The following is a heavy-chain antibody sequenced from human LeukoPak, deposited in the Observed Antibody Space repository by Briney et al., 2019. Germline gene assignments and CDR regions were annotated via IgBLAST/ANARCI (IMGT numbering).Heavy chain of an antibody. CDR1: GGSISSGGYY. CDR3: ARVGEPTVTTGGWYFDL. V-gene: IGHV4-30-4*08. CDR2: IYYSGST. D-gene: IGHD4-17*01. Sequence: PSETLSLTCTVSGGSISSGGYYWSWLRQHPGKGLEWIGYIYYSGSTYYNPSLKRRFTISVDTSRNQFSLKLSSVTAADTSVYYCARVGEPTVTTGGWYFDLWGRGTLVTVSS. J-gene: IGHJ2*01.